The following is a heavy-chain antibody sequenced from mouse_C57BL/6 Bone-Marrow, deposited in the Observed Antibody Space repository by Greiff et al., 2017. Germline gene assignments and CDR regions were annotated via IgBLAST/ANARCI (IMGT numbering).Heavy chain of an antibody. Sequence: QVQLQQPGAELVKPGASVKLSCKASGYTFTSYWMQWVKQRPGQGLEWIGEIDPSDSYTNYNQKFKGKATLTVDTSSSTAYMPLSSLTSEDSAVYYCARRGYSNYECAMDYWGQGTSVTVSS. CDR2: IDPSDSYT. CDR1: GYTFTSYW. D-gene: IGHD2-5*01. J-gene: IGHJ4*01. CDR3: ARRGYSNYECAMDY. V-gene: IGHV1-50*01.